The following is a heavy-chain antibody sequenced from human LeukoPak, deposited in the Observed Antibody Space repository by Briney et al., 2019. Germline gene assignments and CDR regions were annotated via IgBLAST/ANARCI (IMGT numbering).Heavy chain of an antibody. CDR2: INPNSGGT. V-gene: IGHV1-2*02. CDR1: GYTFTGYY. Sequence: ASVKVSCKASGYTFTGYYMHWVRQAPGQGLEWMGWINPNSGGTNYAQKFQGRVTMTRDTSISTAYMELSRLRSDDTAVYYCAREVPLLWFGESTIYYYYIDVWGKGTTVTVSS. D-gene: IGHD3-10*01. J-gene: IGHJ6*03. CDR3: AREVPLLWFGESTIYYYYIDV.